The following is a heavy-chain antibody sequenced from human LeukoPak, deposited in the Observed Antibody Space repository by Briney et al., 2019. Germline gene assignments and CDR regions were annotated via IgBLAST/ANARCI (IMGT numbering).Heavy chain of an antibody. D-gene: IGHD1-26*01. CDR2: MYTSGNT. CDR3: ANGPNSGSYFED. J-gene: IGHJ4*02. V-gene: IGHV4-4*07. Sequence: PSETLSLTCTVSGASISSNYWSWIRQPAGKGLDWIGRMYTSGNTHYSPSLKSRVTMSVDTSKNQSSLNLTSVSAADTAVYYCANGPNSGSYFEDWGQGTLVTVPS. CDR1: GASISSNY.